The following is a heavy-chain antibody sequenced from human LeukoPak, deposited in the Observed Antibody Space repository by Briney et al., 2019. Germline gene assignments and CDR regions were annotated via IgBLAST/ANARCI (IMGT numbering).Heavy chain of an antibody. D-gene: IGHD1-14*01. J-gene: IGHJ4*02. V-gene: IGHV3-30*18. Sequence: GGSLRLSCAASGFTFSSYWMSWVRQAPGKGLEWVAVISYDGSNKYYADSVKGRFTISRDNSKNTLYLQMNSLRAEDTAVYYCAKAAWWGMGTDYWGQGTLVTVSS. CDR2: ISYDGSNK. CDR3: AKAAWWGMGTDY. CDR1: GFTFSSYW.